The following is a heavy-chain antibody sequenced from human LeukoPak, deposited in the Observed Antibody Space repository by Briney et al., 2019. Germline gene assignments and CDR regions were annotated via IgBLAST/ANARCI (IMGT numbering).Heavy chain of an antibody. D-gene: IGHD3-22*01. Sequence: ASVKVSCKASGYTFTSYYMHWVRQAPGQGLEWMGWISAYNGNTNYAQKLQGRVTMTTDTSTSTAYMELRSLRSDDTAVYYCERPRAHGLYYASGGYYHDAFDICGQGTMVTVSS. V-gene: IGHV1-18*04. J-gene: IGHJ3*02. CDR2: ISAYNGNT. CDR1: GYTFTSYY. CDR3: ERPRAHGLYYASGGYYHDAFDI.